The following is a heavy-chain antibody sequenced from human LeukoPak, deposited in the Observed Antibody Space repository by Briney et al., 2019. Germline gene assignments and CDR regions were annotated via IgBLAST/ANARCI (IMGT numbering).Heavy chain of an antibody. J-gene: IGHJ4*02. CDR2: IYWNDDK. V-gene: IGHV2-5*01. D-gene: IGHD6-19*01. Sequence: SGPTLLKPTPTLTLTCTFSGFSLGTSGVGVGWIRQPPGKALEWLALIYWNDDKRYSPSLKSRLTITKDTPKNQVVLTMTNMDPVDAATYYCAHILRYSSGWSFDYWGQGTLVTVSS. CDR3: AHILRYSSGWSFDY. CDR1: GFSLGTSGVG.